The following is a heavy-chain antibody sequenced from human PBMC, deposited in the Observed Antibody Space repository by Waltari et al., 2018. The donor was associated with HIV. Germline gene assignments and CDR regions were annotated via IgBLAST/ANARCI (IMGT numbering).Heavy chain of an antibody. CDR1: SGHH. D-gene: IGHD1-26*01. CDR3: ARWEGYFDV. J-gene: IGHJ2*01. Sequence: SGHHWSWIRQSPGKGLEWIGEINYNGVTNYNSSLKSRVTISVDASKNQFSLRLTSLTAADTGVYFCARWEGYFDVWGRGT. V-gene: IGHV4-34*01. CDR2: INYNGVT.